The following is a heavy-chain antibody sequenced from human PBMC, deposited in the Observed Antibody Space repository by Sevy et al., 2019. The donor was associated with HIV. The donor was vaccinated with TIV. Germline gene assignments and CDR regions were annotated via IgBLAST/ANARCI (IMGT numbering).Heavy chain of an antibody. Sequence: SETLSLTCAVYGGSFSGYYWSWIRQPPGKGLEWIGEINHSGSTNYNPPLKSRVTISVDTSKYQFSLKLSSVTAADTAVYYCARQDIVVVPAPITYYGMDVWGQGTTVTVSS. V-gene: IGHV4-34*01. D-gene: IGHD2-2*01. CDR2: INHSGST. CDR1: GGSFSGYY. CDR3: ARQDIVVVPAPITYYGMDV. J-gene: IGHJ6*02.